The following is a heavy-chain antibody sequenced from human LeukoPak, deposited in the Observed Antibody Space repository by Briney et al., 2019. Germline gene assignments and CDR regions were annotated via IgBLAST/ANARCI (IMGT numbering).Heavy chain of an antibody. V-gene: IGHV3-30*01. CDR2: K. D-gene: IGHD2-21*02. J-gene: IGHJ1*01. Sequence: KYYADSVKGRFTISRDNSKNTLYLRMNSLRAEDTAVYYCASNAYCGGDCYSPRNEYFQHWGQGTLVTVSS. CDR3: ASNAYCGGDCYSPRNEYFQH.